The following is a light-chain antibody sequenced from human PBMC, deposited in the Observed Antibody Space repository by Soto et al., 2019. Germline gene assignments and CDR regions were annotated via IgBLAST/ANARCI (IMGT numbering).Light chain of an antibody. CDR2: DAS. J-gene: IGKJ1*01. V-gene: IGKV3-15*01. Sequence: EIVMTQSPAALSVSPGERATLSCRASQSVSSNLGWYQQKPGQAPRLLIYDASTRATGIPARFSGSGSGTEFTLTISSLQSEDFAVYYCQKGNDWPWTFGQGTKVEIK. CDR3: QKGNDWPWT. CDR1: QSVSSN.